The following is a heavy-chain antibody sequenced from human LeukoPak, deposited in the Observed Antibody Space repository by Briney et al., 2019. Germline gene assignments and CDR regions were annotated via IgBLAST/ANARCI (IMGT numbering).Heavy chain of an antibody. Sequence: AGGSLRLSCAASGFTVSSNYMSWVRQAPGKGLEWVSVIYSGGSTYYADSVKGRFTISRDNSKNTLYLQMNSLRAEDTAVYYCAKAEQHLPQDSSFDYWGQGTLVTVSS. V-gene: IGHV3-53*01. CDR1: GFTVSSNY. J-gene: IGHJ4*02. D-gene: IGHD6-13*01. CDR3: AKAEQHLPQDSSFDY. CDR2: IYSGGST.